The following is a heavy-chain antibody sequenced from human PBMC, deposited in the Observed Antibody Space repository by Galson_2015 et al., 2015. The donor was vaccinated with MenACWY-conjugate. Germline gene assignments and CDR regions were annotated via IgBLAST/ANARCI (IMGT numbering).Heavy chain of an antibody. CDR3: ARYTYGFYFDY. D-gene: IGHD2-2*02. CDR1: GFTFSSSW. J-gene: IGHJ4*02. Sequence: SLRLSCAASGFTFSSSWMHWVRQAPGKGLVWVAVMSHGGGFKFYADSVEGRFAISRDSSRNTLYLQMNGLRAEDTAVYYCARYTYGFYFDYWGQGTLVTVSS. V-gene: IGHV3-30*03. CDR2: MSHGGGFK.